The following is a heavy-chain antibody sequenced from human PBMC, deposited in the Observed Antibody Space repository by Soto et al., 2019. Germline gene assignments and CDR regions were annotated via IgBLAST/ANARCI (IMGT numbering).Heavy chain of an antibody. CDR2: FSSGGGGT. Sequence: GGSLRLSCTASGFTFSNYAMSWVRQAPGKGLKWVSTFSSGGGGTYYADSVKGRFTISRDNSKNALSLQMNSLRAEDTSVYYCTKANRYCSGANCFTFDYWGLGTLVTSPQ. J-gene: IGHJ4*02. V-gene: IGHV3-23*01. CDR3: TKANRYCSGANCFTFDY. CDR1: GFTFSNYA. D-gene: IGHD2-15*01.